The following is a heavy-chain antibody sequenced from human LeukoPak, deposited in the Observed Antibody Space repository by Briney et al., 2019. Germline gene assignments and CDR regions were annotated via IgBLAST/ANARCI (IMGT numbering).Heavy chain of an antibody. Sequence: SETLSLTCTVSGGSISSYYRSWIRQPAGKGLEWIGRIYTSGSTNYNPSLKSRVTMSVDTSKNQFSLKLSSVTAADTAVYYCARGDRLWFGGISDYWGQGTLVTVSS. CDR3: ARGDRLWFGGISDY. CDR1: GGSISSYY. V-gene: IGHV4-4*07. D-gene: IGHD3-10*01. J-gene: IGHJ4*02. CDR2: IYTSGST.